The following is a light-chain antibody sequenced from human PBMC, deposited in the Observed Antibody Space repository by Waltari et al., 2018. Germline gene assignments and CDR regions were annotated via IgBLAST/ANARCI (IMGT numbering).Light chain of an antibody. CDR1: STNIDRNS. V-gene: IGLV1-47*01. J-gene: IGLJ2*01. CDR3: AAWDDSLSGHMV. CDR2: RNN. Sequence: QSLLTQPTAASGTPRQRVTNSCSGSSTNIDRNSLSWPQEVPGTAPKLLIYRNNQRPSGVPDRFSGSKSGTSASLAISGLRSEDEAHYYCAAWDDSLSGHMVFGGGTKLTVL.